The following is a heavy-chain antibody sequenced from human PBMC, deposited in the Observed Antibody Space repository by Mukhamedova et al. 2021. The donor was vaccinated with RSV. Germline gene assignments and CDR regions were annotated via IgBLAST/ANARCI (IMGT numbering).Heavy chain of an antibody. CDR3: ARGDSSGYYPVFY. Sequence: TNYNPSIKSRVTISVDTSKNQFSLKLSSVTAADTAVYYCARGDSSGYYPVFYWGQGTLVTVSS. J-gene: IGHJ4*02. CDR2: T. V-gene: IGHV4-34*01. D-gene: IGHD3-22*01.